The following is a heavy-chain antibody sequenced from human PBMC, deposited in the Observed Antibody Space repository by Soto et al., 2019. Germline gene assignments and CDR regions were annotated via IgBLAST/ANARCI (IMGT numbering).Heavy chain of an antibody. CDR2: TSYDGSIN. Sequence: QEQLVESGGGVVQPGRSLTLSCAGSGFSFGSYAMHWVRQAPGKGLEWVTFTSYDGSINYDADSVKGRFTMSRDNSKNLLYLHMNSLLSEDTVVYYWVRRSTVSDYDLDVWGQGTTVTVSS. CDR1: GFSFGSYA. CDR3: VRRSTVSDYDLDV. V-gene: IGHV3-30*04. J-gene: IGHJ6*02. D-gene: IGHD4-17*01.